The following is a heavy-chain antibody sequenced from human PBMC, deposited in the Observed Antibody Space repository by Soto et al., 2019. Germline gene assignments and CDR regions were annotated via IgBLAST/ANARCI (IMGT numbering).Heavy chain of an antibody. CDR2: IHPGDSDT. CDR1: GYSFTNYW. V-gene: IGHV5-51*03. Sequence: EVQLVQSGAEVKKAGESLKISCQGSGYSFTNYWVGWVRQIPGRGLEWMGIIHPGDSDTRYSPFFQGQVTISADKSISTANLQWSSMKASDTAMYYWARHNRYSRTWFEGWFDPWGQGTLVTVSS. J-gene: IGHJ5*02. CDR3: ARHNRYSRTWFEGWFDP. D-gene: IGHD6-13*01.